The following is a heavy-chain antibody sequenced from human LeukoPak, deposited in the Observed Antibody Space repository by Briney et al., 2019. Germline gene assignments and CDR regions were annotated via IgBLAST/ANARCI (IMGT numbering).Heavy chain of an antibody. J-gene: IGHJ3*02. CDR1: GFTFSSYS. V-gene: IGHV3-21*01. CDR2: ISSSSSYI. CDR3: ARDRYYGSGSSDAFDI. D-gene: IGHD3-10*01. Sequence: GGSLRLSCAASGFTFSSYSMNWVRQAPGKGLEWVSSISSSSSYIYYADSVKGRFTISRDNAENSLYLQMNSLRGEDTAVYYCARDRYYGSGSSDAFDIWGRGTTVTVSS.